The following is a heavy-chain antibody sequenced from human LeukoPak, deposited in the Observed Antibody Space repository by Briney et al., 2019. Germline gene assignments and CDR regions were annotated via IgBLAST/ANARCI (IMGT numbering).Heavy chain of an antibody. D-gene: IGHD6-13*01. J-gene: IGHJ4*02. CDR1: GFSLSTSGMC. CDR3: ARIRGSRYYFDY. CDR2: IDWDDDK. Sequence: ESGPALVKPTQSLTLTCTFSGFSLSTSGMCVSWICQPPGKALEWLARIDWDDDKYYSTSLKTRLTISKDTSKNQVVLTMTNMDPVDTATYYCARIRGSRYYFDYWGQGTLVTVSS. V-gene: IGHV2-70*11.